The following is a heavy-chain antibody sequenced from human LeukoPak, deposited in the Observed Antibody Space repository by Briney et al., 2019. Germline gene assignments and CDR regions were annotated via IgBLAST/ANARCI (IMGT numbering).Heavy chain of an antibody. CDR3: ARHISDYFYYFLDV. V-gene: IGHV4-39*01. CDR2: FYYSGTT. Sequence: SDTLSLTCTVSGGSISSSSHYWGWIRQSPGKGLEWMGSFYYSGTTYYNPSLESRVTISDDMSSNRFSRMLTSVTAADTAIYYCARHISDYFYYFLDVWGRGTTVIVSS. CDR1: GGSISSSSHY. J-gene: IGHJ6*03.